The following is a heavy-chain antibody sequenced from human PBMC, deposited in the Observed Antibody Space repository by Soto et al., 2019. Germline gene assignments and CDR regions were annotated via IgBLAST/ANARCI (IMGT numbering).Heavy chain of an antibody. Sequence: ASVKVSCTASGYILTAYSMHWVRQAPREGLEWMDVVNPSGGSTNYAQKLQGRITMTRDTSTSTVYMDLSSLTSEDTAVYYCAREENCSDGICYSEYFQRWGQGTLVTVSS. J-gene: IGHJ1*01. CDR2: VNPSGGST. CDR1: GYILTAYS. V-gene: IGHV1-46*01. D-gene: IGHD2-15*01. CDR3: AREENCSDGICYSEYFQR.